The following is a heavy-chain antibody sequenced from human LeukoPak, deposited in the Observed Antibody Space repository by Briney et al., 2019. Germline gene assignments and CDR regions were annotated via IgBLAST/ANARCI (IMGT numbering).Heavy chain of an antibody. Sequence: SETLSLTCAVYDGSFTDYNWSWIRRSPGKGLEWIAEIHHSGGTNYSPTFKSRVTLLVDTSKNQLSLILRSVTAADTAVYYCVRNGYDSSGYYFWSDYWGQGTLVTVSS. J-gene: IGHJ4*02. CDR2: IHHSGGT. D-gene: IGHD3-22*01. V-gene: IGHV4-34*01. CDR1: DGSFTDYN. CDR3: VRNGYDSSGYYFWSDY.